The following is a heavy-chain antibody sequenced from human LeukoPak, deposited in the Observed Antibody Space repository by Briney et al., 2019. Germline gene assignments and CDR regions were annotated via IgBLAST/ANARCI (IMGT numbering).Heavy chain of an antibody. Sequence: PGGSLRLSCAASGFTFTTYGMPWVRQAPGKGLECVAFIPYDGSNKYYPDSVKGRFTISRDNSNNTLYLQMNSLRTDDTAVYYCARASPLVPCGEGTLGTVSS. CDR2: IPYDGSNK. CDR3: ARASPLVP. J-gene: IGHJ5*02. V-gene: IGHV3-30*02. CDR1: GFTFTTYG.